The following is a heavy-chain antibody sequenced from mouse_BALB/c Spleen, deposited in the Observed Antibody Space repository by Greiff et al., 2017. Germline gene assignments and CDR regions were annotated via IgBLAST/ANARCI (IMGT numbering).Heavy chain of an antibody. CDR2: INPSNGRT. Sequence: VQLQQPGAELVKPGASVKLSCKASGYTFTSYWMHWVKQRPGQGLEWIGEINPSNGRTNYNEKFKSKATLTVDKSSSTAYMQLSSLTSEDSAVYYCAIGGDYGYGFAYWGQGTLVTVSA. D-gene: IGHD1-2*01. V-gene: IGHV1S81*02. CDR3: AIGGDYGYGFAY. CDR1: GYTFTSYW. J-gene: IGHJ3*01.